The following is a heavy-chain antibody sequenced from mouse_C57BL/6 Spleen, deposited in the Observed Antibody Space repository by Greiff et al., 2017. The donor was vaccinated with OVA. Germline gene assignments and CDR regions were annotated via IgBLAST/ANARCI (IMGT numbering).Heavy chain of an antibody. CDR3: ASEGWLLRGVDY. J-gene: IGHJ2*01. D-gene: IGHD2-3*01. CDR2: IYPGSGST. V-gene: IGHV1-55*01. CDR1: GYTFTSYW. Sequence: VQLQQSGAELVKPGASVKMSCKASGYTFTSYWITWVKQRPGQGLEWIGDIYPGSGSTNYNEKFKSKATLTVDTSSSTAYMQLSSLTSEDSAVYYCASEGWLLRGVDYWGQGTTLTVSS.